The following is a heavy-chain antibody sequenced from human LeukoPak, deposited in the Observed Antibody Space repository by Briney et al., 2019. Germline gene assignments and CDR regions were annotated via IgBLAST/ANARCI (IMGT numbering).Heavy chain of an antibody. CDR1: GGSISSGSYY. J-gene: IGHJ6*03. CDR2: IYTSGST. V-gene: IGHV4-61*02. D-gene: IGHD2-15*01. CDR3: ARGSGGSSTYYYYYYMDV. Sequence: SETLSLTCTVSGGSISSGSYYWSWIRQPAGKGLEWIGRIYTSGSTNYNPSLKSRVTISVDTSKNQFSLKLSSVTAADTAVYYCARGSGGSSTYYYYYYMDVWGKGTTVTVSS.